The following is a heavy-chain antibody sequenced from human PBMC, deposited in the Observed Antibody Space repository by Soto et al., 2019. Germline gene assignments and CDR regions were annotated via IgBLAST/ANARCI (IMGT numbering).Heavy chain of an antibody. Sequence: GESLKISCAASGFTFNTAWMNWVRQAPGKGLEWVGRIKSKTDGGATDYAAPVKGRFTMSRDDSNSAVYLQMNSLKTEDTAVYYCTTGAFDYLWGGYRPYHNYYGMDVWGQGTTVTVSS. V-gene: IGHV3-15*07. D-gene: IGHD3-16*02. J-gene: IGHJ6*02. CDR3: TTGAFDYLWGGYRPYHNYYGMDV. CDR1: GFTFNTAW. CDR2: IKSKTDGGAT.